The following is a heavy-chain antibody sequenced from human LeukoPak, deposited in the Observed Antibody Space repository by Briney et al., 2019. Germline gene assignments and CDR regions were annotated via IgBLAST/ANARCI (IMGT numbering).Heavy chain of an antibody. V-gene: IGHV3-23*01. J-gene: IGHJ4*02. CDR2: ISGTGGST. D-gene: IGHD6-19*01. CDR3: AKGVQWAVPGSCLDS. CDR1: GFTFNNYA. Sequence: GGSLRLSCPASGFTFNNYAMIWVRQAPGKGLEWVSGISGTGGSTFYADSLKGRFRISRDNSKNTLYLQMNGLRVDDTAVYYCAKGVQWAVPGSCLDSWGLGTLVTVSS.